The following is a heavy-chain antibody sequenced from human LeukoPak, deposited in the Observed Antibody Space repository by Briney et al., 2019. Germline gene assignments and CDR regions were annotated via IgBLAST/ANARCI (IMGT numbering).Heavy chain of an antibody. CDR1: GYTFTGYY. CDR3: ASGGSGSYSPYYFDY. D-gene: IGHD3-10*01. J-gene: IGHJ4*02. V-gene: IGHV1-2*02. CDR2: INPNSGGT. Sequence: ASVKVSCKASGYTFTGYYMHWVRQAPGQGLEWMGWINPNSGGTNYAQKFQGRVTMTRDTSISTAYMELSRLRSDDTAVNYCASGGSGSYSPYYFDYWGQGTLVTVSS.